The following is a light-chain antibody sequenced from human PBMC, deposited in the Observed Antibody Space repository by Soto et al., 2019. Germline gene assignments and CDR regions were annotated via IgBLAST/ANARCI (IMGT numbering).Light chain of an antibody. Sequence: DIQMTQSPSSLSASVGDRVTITCRASQSISSYLNWYQQKPGKAPKLLIFAASSLQSGVPSRFSGSGSGTDFTLTISSLQPEDFATYYCQQSYSTPRSTFGGGTMVQIK. CDR2: AAS. J-gene: IGKJ4*01. CDR3: QQSYSTPRST. V-gene: IGKV1-39*01. CDR1: QSISSY.